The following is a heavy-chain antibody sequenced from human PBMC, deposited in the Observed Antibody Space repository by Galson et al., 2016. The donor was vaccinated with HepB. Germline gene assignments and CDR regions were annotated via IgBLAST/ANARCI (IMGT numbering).Heavy chain of an antibody. V-gene: IGHV4-4*02. Sequence: SETLSLTCVVSGGSISTSNWWTWLRQSPGKGLEWIGEIYHTGVTNCNPSVKSRVTISVDKSTNQFSLKLISMTAADTAVYYCARNGRTARGAFDIWGQGTMVTVSS. J-gene: IGHJ3*02. CDR3: ARNGRTARGAFDI. D-gene: IGHD2-8*01. CDR2: IYHTGVT. CDR1: GGSISTSNW.